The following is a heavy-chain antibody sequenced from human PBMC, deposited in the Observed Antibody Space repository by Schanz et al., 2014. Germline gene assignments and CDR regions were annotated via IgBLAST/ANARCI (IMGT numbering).Heavy chain of an antibody. Sequence: QLMQSGSEGRKPGASVKVSCKASVYIFGSHGMTWVRQAPGQGPELMGWINAHTGNTQYAQKFQGRVNMTRDTVTTTVHLELTRLRTDDTAIYYCARVHIATYHYNSPGAFDIWGQGTRVTVSS. CDR3: ARVHIATYHYNSPGAFDI. CDR2: INAHTGNT. CDR1: VYIFGSHG. V-gene: IGHV1-18*01. J-gene: IGHJ3*02. D-gene: IGHD3-10*01.